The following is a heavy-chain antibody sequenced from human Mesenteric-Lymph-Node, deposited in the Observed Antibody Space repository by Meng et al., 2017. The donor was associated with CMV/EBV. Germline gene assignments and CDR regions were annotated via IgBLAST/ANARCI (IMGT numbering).Heavy chain of an antibody. V-gene: IGHV3-53*01. D-gene: IGHD3-3*01. CDR1: GFAVNNNY. Sequence: GESLKISCTTSGFAVNNNYMNWIRQAPGRGLEWVSVIYSDDSTYYADSVKGRFTISRDNSKNTLYLQMNSLRAEDTAVYYYARQRSFAPYYGMDVWGQGTTVTVSS. CDR2: IYSDDST. CDR3: ARQRSFAPYYGMDV. J-gene: IGHJ6*02.